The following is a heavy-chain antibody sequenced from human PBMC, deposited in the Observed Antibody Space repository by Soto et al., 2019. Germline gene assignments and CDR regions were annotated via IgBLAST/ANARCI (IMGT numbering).Heavy chain of an antibody. J-gene: IGHJ4*02. V-gene: IGHV3-23*01. CDR1: GFTFSSYA. CDR3: AKAPDRYDFWSGYGGPGFDY. Sequence: GGSLRLSCAASGFTFSSYAMSWVRQAPGKGLEWVSAISGSGGSTYYADSVKGRFTISRDNSKNTLYLQMNSLRAEDTAVYYCAKAPDRYDFWSGYGGPGFDYWGQGTLVTVSS. CDR2: ISGSGGST. D-gene: IGHD3-3*01.